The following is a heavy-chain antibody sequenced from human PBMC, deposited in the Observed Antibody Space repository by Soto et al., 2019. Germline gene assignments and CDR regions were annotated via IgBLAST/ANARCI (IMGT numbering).Heavy chain of an antibody. Sequence: GGSLRLSCAASGFTFSSYAMHWVRQAPGKGLEWVAVISYDGSNKYYADSVKGRFTISRDNSKNTLYLQMNSLRAEDTAVYYCARSQPPYSSGWYDYYYGMDVWGQGTTVTVSS. CDR3: ARSQPPYSSGWYDYYYGMDV. V-gene: IGHV3-30-3*01. D-gene: IGHD6-19*01. CDR2: ISYDGSNK. J-gene: IGHJ6*02. CDR1: GFTFSSYA.